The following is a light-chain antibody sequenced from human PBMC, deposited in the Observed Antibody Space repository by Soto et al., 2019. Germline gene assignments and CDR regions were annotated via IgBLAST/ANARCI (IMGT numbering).Light chain of an antibody. CDR1: QSVSSSY. J-gene: IGKJ5*01. CDR2: GAS. V-gene: IGKV3-20*01. CDR3: QQYGSSPRS. Sequence: EIVLTQSPGTLSLSPGESATLSCSASQSVSSSYLAWYQQKPGQAPRLLIYGASSRATGIPDRFSGSGSGTDFPLTNSRLEPEDFAVYYCQQYGSSPRSFGQGTRLEIK.